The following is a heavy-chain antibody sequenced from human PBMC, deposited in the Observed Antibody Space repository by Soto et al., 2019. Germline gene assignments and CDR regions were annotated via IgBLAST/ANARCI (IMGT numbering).Heavy chain of an antibody. J-gene: IGHJ6*03. CDR3: ARGLAARGNYYYMDV. Sequence: SETLSLTCAVYGGSFSGYYWSWIRQPPGKGLEWIGEINHSGSTNYNPSLKSRVTISVDTSKNQFSLKLSSVTAADTAVYYCARGLAARGNYYYMDVWGKGTTVTVSS. D-gene: IGHD6-6*01. CDR1: GGSFSGYY. CDR2: INHSGST. V-gene: IGHV4-34*01.